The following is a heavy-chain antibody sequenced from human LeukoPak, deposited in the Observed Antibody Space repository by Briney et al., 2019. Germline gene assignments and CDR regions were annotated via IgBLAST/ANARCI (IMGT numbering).Heavy chain of an antibody. Sequence: ASVKVSCKASRYTFSNYDINWVRQATGQGLEWMGWMNPNSGNTGYAQKFQGRVTMTRNTSISTAYMELSSLRSEDTAVYYCARVERYYDILTGLHYYYGMDVWGQGTTVTVSS. CDR2: MNPNSGNT. CDR3: ARVERYYDILTGLHYYYGMDV. V-gene: IGHV1-8*01. D-gene: IGHD3-9*01. CDR1: RYTFSNYD. J-gene: IGHJ6*02.